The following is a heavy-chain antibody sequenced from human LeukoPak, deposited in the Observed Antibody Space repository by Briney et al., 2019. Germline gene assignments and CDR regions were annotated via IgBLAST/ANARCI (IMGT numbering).Heavy chain of an antibody. D-gene: IGHD6-19*01. V-gene: IGHV1-18*01. J-gene: IGHJ4*02. CDR3: ARDRVAVTDYPGDY. CDR2: ISVYNGNT. CDR1: TXXXXX. Sequence: TXXXXXISWXXXAPGXXLXXXXWISVYNGNTHYAQKLQGRVTMTTDTSTSTAYMELRSLRSDDTAVYYCARDRVAVTDYPGDYWGQGTLVTVSS.